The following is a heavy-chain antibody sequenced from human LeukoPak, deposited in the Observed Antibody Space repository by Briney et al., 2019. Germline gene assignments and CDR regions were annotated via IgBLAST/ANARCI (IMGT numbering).Heavy chain of an antibody. CDR3: AREAIAVAGSGWFDP. Sequence: ASVKVSCKASGYTFTGYYMHWVRQAPGQGLEWMGWINPNSGGTNYAQKFQGRVTMTRDTSISTAYMELSRLRSDDTAVYYCAREAIAVAGSGWFDPWGQGTLVTVSS. CDR1: GYTFTGYY. CDR2: INPNSGGT. J-gene: IGHJ5*02. D-gene: IGHD6-19*01. V-gene: IGHV1-2*02.